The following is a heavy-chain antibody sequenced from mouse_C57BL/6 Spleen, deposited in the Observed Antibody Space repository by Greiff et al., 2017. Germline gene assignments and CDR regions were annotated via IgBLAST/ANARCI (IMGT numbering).Heavy chain of an antibody. J-gene: IGHJ3*01. Sequence: VQLQQSGPVLVKPGASVKMSCKASGYTFTDYYMNWVKQSHGKSLEWIGVINPYNGGTSYNQKFKGKATLTVDKSSRTAYMELNSLTSEDSAVYYCAREGYYGSEGAYWGQGTLVTVSA. CDR3: AREGYYGSEGAY. D-gene: IGHD1-1*01. CDR1: GYTFTDYY. V-gene: IGHV1-19*01. CDR2: INPYNGGT.